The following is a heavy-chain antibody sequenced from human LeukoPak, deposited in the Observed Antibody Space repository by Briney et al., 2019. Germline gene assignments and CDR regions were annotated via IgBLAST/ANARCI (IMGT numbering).Heavy chain of an antibody. CDR3: ARVSYFRITEEYSGSYLGY. CDR1: GFTFSSYW. CDR2: IKQDGSEK. Sequence: GGSLRLSCAASGFTFSSYWMSWVRQAPGKGLEWVANIKQDGSEKYYVDSVKGRFTISRDNAKNSLYLQMNSLRAEDTALYYCARVSYFRITEEYSGSYLGYWGQGTLVTVSS. J-gene: IGHJ4*02. V-gene: IGHV3-7*03. D-gene: IGHD1-26*01.